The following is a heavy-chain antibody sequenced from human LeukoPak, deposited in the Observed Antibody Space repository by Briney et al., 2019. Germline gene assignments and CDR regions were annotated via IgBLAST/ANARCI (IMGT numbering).Heavy chain of an antibody. CDR2: ISSSSSYI. CDR1: GFTFSSYS. D-gene: IGHD3-22*01. J-gene: IGHJ4*02. Sequence: GGSLRLTCAASGFTFSSYSMNWVRQAPGKGLEWVSSISSSSSYIYYADSVKGRFTISRDNAKNSLYLQMNSLRAEDTAVYYCARESFDSSGYSLDYWGQGTLVTVSS. V-gene: IGHV3-21*01. CDR3: ARESFDSSGYSLDY.